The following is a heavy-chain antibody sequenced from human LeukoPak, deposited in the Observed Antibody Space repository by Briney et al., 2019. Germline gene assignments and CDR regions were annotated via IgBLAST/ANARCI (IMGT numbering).Heavy chain of an antibody. J-gene: IGHJ4*02. CDR3: ARDPLIAAAGTSDY. Sequence: SETLSLTCAVYGGSFSGYYWSWIRQPPGKGLEWIGEINHRGSTNYNPSLKSRVTISVDTSKNQFSLKLSSVTAADTAVYYCARDPLIAAAGTSDYWGQGTLVTVSS. CDR2: INHRGST. V-gene: IGHV4-34*01. D-gene: IGHD6-13*01. CDR1: GGSFSGYY.